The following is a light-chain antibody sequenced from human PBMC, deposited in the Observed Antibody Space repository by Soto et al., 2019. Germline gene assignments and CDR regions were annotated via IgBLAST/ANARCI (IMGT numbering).Light chain of an antibody. CDR3: QQYYTGPKT. CDR2: GAS. Sequence: VMTQSPDTLSVSPGERAILSCRASRTISASLAWYQQKPGQAPRLLVHGASTRAPDIPARFSGGGSGTEFTLTISSLQSEDFAIYYCQQYYTGPKTFGQETRVEVK. J-gene: IGKJ1*01. V-gene: IGKV3-15*01. CDR1: RTISAS.